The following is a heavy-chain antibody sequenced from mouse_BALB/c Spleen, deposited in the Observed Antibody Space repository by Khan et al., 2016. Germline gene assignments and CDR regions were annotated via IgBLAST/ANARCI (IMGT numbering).Heavy chain of an antibody. J-gene: IGHJ2*01. CDR1: GFNIKDTY. CDR2: IDPANVNT. CDR3: TREGYYPY. V-gene: IGHV14-3*02. D-gene: IGHD2-3*01. Sequence: VQLKESGAELVKPGASVKLSCTASGFNIKDTYMHWVKQRPEQGLEWIGRIDPANVNTKYDPKFQGKATITADTSSNTAYLQLSSLTSEDTAVYYCTREGYYPYWGQGTTLTGSS.